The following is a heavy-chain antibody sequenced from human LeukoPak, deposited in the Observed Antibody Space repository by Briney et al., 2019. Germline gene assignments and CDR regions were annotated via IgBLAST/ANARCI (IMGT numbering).Heavy chain of an antibody. CDR1: GFTFSNYG. Sequence: GGSLRLSCAASGFTFSNYGMSWVRQAPGKGLEWVSGISGRGDPTYYADSVKGRFTISRDNSKNTLYLQVNSLRTEDTAVYYCAKDRLTLDAFDVWGQGTMVTVSS. J-gene: IGHJ3*01. CDR2: ISGRGDPT. CDR3: AKDRLTLDAFDV. V-gene: IGHV3-23*01.